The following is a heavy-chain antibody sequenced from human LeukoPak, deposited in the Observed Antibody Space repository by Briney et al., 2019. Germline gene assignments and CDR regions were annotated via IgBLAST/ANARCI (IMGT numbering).Heavy chain of an antibody. CDR1: GGSFSGYY. CDR2: INHSGST. D-gene: IGHD5-18*01. CDR3: ARRGFNYGWFDY. V-gene: IGHV4-34*01. J-gene: IGHJ4*02. Sequence: SETLSLTCAVYGGSFSGYYWSWIRQPPGKGLEWIGEINHSGSTNYNPSLKSRVTISVDTSKNQFSLKLNSVTAADTAVYYCARRGFNYGWFDYWGQGTLVTVSS.